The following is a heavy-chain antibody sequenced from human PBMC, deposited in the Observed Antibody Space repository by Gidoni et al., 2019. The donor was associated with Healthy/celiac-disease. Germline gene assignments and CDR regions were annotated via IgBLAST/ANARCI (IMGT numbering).Heavy chain of an antibody. J-gene: IGHJ6*02. CDR2: IYYSGST. Sequence: QVQLQESGPGLVKPSETLSLTCTVSGGSISSYYWSWIRQPPGKGLEWIGYIYYSGSTNYNPSLKSRVTISVDTSKNQFSLKLSSVTAADTAVYYCAKRGYCSSTSCLKYGMDVWGQGTTVTVSS. CDR3: AKRGYCSSTSCLKYGMDV. V-gene: IGHV4-59*01. CDR1: GGSISSYY. D-gene: IGHD2-2*01.